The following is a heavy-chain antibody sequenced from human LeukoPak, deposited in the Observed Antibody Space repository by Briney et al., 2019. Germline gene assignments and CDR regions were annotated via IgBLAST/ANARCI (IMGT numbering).Heavy chain of an antibody. CDR1: GGSISSGGYY. CDR3: ASLIKSSGSYDY. CDR2: IYYSGST. V-gene: IGHV4-31*03. D-gene: IGHD3-10*01. J-gene: IGHJ4*02. Sequence: SETLSLTCTVSGGSISSGGYYWSWLRQHPGKGLEWIGYIYYSGSTYYNPSPKSRVTISVDTSKNQFSLKLSSVTAADTAVYYCASLIKSSGSYDYWGQGTLVTVSS.